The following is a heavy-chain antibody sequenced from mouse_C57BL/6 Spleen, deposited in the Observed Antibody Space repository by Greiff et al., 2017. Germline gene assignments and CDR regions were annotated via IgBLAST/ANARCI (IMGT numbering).Heavy chain of an antibody. CDR1: GYTFTSYW. CDR2: IDPSDSYT. CDR3: ARELRRRGYYAMDY. Sequence: QVHVKQPGAELVKPGASVKLSCKASGYTFTSYWMQWVKQRPGQGLEWIGEIDPSDSYTNYNQKFKGKATLTVDTSSSTAYMQLSSLTSEDSAVYYCARELRRRGYYAMDYWGQGTSVTVSS. D-gene: IGHD2-4*01. J-gene: IGHJ4*01. V-gene: IGHV1-50*01.